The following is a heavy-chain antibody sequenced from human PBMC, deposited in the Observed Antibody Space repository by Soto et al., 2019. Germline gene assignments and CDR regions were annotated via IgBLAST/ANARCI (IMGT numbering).Heavy chain of an antibody. J-gene: IGHJ4*02. CDR1: GFTFSSYG. CDR3: ARAAYYYDSSGYYPGDY. V-gene: IGHV3-74*01. D-gene: IGHD3-22*01. CDR2: INSDGSTT. Sequence: GGSLRLSCAASGFTFSSYGMHWVRQAPGKGLVWVSRINSDGSTTSYADSVKGRFTISRDNAKSTLYLQMSSLRTDDTAVYYCARAAYYYDSSGYYPGDYWGQGSLVTVSS.